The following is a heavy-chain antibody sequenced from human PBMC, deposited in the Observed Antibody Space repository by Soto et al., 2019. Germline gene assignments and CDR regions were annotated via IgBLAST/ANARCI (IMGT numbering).Heavy chain of an antibody. J-gene: IGHJ4*02. CDR3: AHTMAPRIFDS. V-gene: IGHV2-5*02. CDR1: GFSLITSGVG. Sequence: QITLKEAGPTLVKPTQTLTLTCSFSGFSLITSGVGVGWIRQPPGKALEWLALTYWDDDTGYSTSLRNRLTSTXXTSRNQVVLTMTNMDPADTATYYCAHTMAPRIFDSWGQGTLVTVSS. CDR2: TYWDDDT.